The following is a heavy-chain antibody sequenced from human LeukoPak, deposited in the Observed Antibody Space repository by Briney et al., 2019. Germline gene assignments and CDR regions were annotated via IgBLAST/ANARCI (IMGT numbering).Heavy chain of an antibody. CDR3: TITISGVDLGPSDAFDI. CDR2: FYTSGST. J-gene: IGHJ3*02. CDR1: GESVMRGK. V-gene: IGHV4-4*07. Sequence: WGTLSLTSTLAGESVMRGKWRWIRERPGKGLEWIGRFYTSGSTNYNPSLKSRVTMSVDTSKNQFSLKLSSVTAADTAVYYCTITISGVDLGPSDAFDIWGQRTIVTVSS. D-gene: IGHD3-3*01.